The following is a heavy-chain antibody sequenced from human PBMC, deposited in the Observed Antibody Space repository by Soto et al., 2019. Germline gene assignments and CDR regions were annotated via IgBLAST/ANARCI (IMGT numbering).Heavy chain of an antibody. CDR1: GGTFSSYA. CDR3: ARANCSGGSCYSRPYYYGMDV. V-gene: IGHV1-69*01. CDR2: IIPIFGTA. D-gene: IGHD2-15*01. J-gene: IGHJ6*02. Sequence: SVKASFKASGGTFSSYAISWVRQAPEQGLEWMGGIIPIFGTANYAQKFQGRVTITADESTSTAYMELSSLRSEDTAVYYCARANCSGGSCYSRPYYYGMDVWGQGTTVTV.